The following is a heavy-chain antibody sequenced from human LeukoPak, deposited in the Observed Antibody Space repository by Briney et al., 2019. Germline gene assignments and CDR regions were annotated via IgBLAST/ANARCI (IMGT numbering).Heavy chain of an antibody. CDR1: GLTFSSYG. D-gene: IGHD4-17*01. J-gene: IGHJ4*02. V-gene: IGHV3-23*01. CDR2: ISGSGGGT. Sequence: GGALRLSCEASGLTFSSYGMHWVRQAPGKGLEWVSGISGSGGGTYYADSVKGRFTISRDNSKNTLYLQMNSLRAEDTAVYYCAKDPYGDYARYFDYWGQGTLVTVSS. CDR3: AKDPYGDYARYFDY.